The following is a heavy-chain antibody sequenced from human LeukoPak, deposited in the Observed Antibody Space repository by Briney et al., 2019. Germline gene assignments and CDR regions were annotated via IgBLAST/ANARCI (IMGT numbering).Heavy chain of an antibody. V-gene: IGHV3-23*01. CDR1: GFTFSSYS. D-gene: IGHD6-13*01. Sequence: GGSLRLSCAASGFTFSSYSMNWVRQAPGKGLEWVSAISGSGGSTYYADSVKGRFTISRDNSKNTLYLQMDSLRAEDTAVYYCAKKEGDSSSWFYYYGMDVWGQGTTVTVSS. CDR3: AKKEGDSSSWFYYYGMDV. J-gene: IGHJ6*02. CDR2: ISGSGGST.